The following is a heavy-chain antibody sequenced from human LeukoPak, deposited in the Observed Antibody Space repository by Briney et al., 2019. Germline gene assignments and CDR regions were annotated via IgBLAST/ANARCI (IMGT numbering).Heavy chain of an antibody. CDR3: ARHSSGSYYAY. CDR2: IKQDGSDK. J-gene: IGHJ4*02. V-gene: IGHV3-7*01. D-gene: IGHD3-10*01. Sequence: XXXFXXAXXXXLEWVGHIKQDGSDKYYLDSVKGRFTISRDNARNSLFLHLNSLRVEDTAMYYCARHSSGSYYAYWGQGTLVTVSS.